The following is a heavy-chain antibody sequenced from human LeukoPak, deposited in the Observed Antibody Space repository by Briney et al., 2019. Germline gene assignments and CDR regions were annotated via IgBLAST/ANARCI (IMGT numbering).Heavy chain of an antibody. CDR3: TRDTQVTTNDAFDI. J-gene: IGHJ3*02. V-gene: IGHV4-34*01. D-gene: IGHD2-21*02. CDR1: GGSFSGYY. CDR2: IDHSGTT. Sequence: SETLSLTCAVYGGSFSGYYWSWIRQPPGEGLEWIGEIDHSGTTNYNPSLKSRVTISVDTFKKQFSLQMSSVTAADTAVYYCTRDTQVTTNDAFDIWGQGTMVTVSS.